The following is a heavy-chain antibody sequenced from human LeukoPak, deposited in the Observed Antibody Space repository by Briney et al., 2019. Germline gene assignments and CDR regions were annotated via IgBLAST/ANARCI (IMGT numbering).Heavy chain of an antibody. V-gene: IGHV3-23*01. D-gene: IGHD3-22*01. CDR1: GFTFSSYA. CDR2: ISGSGGSA. Sequence: SGGSLRLSCAASGFTFSSYAMSWVRQAPGKGLEWVSTISGSGGSAYYADSVKGRFTISRDNSKNTLYLQMNSLRAEDTAVYYCAKDLRSSGYYFDYWGQGTLVTVSS. CDR3: AKDLRSSGYYFDY. J-gene: IGHJ4*02.